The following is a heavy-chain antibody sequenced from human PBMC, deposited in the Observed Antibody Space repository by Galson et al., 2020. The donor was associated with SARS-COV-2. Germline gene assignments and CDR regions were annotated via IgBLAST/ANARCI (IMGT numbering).Heavy chain of an antibody. Sequence: GESLKISCAASGFTFKSHAMHWVRQAPGKGLEWVAPIWYDGSNKYYVDSVKGRFTISRDDSENTVYLQMKNLRAEDTAVYYCARDGQSSSGGAFDYWGNGALVTV. CDR3: ARDGQSSSGGAFDY. J-gene: IGHJ4*01. CDR2: IWYDGSNK. CDR1: GFTFKSHA. D-gene: IGHD6-19*01. V-gene: IGHV3-33*01.